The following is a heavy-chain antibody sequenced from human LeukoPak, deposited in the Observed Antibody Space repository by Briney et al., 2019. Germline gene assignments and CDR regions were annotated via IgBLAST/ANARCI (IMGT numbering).Heavy chain of an antibody. Sequence: GGSLRLSCAASGFTFSSYAMSWVRQAPGKGLEWVSAISGSGGSTYYADSVKGRFTISRDNSKNTLYLQMNSLRAEDTAVYYCAILINTAVTPGDAFDIWGQGTMVTVSS. J-gene: IGHJ3*02. D-gene: IGHD4-23*01. CDR3: AILINTAVTPGDAFDI. CDR2: ISGSGGST. CDR1: GFTFSSYA. V-gene: IGHV3-23*01.